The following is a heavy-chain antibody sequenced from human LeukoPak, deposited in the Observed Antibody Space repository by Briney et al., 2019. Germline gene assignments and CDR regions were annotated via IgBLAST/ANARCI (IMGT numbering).Heavy chain of an antibody. CDR1: RFSFIKYG. CDR3: ARGAIFGAPGSDWFDP. CDR2: IWYDGSNK. J-gene: IGHJ5*02. V-gene: IGHV3-33*01. D-gene: IGHD3-3*01. Sequence: PGGSLRLSCEGSRFSFIKYGMHWVRQAPGKGLEWVAVIWYDGSNKYYADSVKGRFTISRDNSKNTLYLQMNSLRAEDTAVYYCARGAIFGAPGSDWFDPWGQGTLVTVSS.